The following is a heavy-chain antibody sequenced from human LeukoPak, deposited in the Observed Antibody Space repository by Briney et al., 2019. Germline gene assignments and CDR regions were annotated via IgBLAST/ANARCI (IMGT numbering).Heavy chain of an antibody. CDR3: TKTVPSGHCYYMDV. J-gene: IGHJ6*03. D-gene: IGHD4-11*01. CDR2: IRSKVNSYAT. Sequence: PGGSLRLSCAASGFIFSGSAIHWVRQASGKGLEWVGRIRSKVNSYATVYAASVQGRFTISRDDSKNTAYLQMSSLKTEDTAVYYCTKTVPSGHCYYMDVWGKGTTVTVSS. CDR1: GFIFSGSA. V-gene: IGHV3-73*01.